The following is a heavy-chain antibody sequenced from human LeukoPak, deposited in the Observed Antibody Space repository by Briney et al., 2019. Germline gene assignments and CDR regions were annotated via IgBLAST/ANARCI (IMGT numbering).Heavy chain of an antibody. CDR3: ASLDCGGDCYSGKN. J-gene: IGHJ4*02. D-gene: IGHD2-21*02. Sequence: ASVTVSFKSSVYTFTIYYMHWVRQAPGQGREWMGWINPNSGGTNYAQKFQGRVTMTRDTCISTAYMELSRLRSDDTAVYYCASLDCGGDCYSGKNWGQGTLVTVSS. CDR1: VYTFTIYY. CDR2: INPNSGGT. V-gene: IGHV1-2*02.